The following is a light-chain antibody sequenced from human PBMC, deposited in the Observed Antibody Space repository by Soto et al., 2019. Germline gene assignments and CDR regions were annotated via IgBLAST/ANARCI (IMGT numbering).Light chain of an antibody. V-gene: IGKV3-11*01. CDR1: QSVSSY. CDR2: DAS. J-gene: IGKJ1*01. Sequence: EIVLTQSPATLSLSPGERATLSCRASQSVSSYLAWYQQKPGQAPRLLIYDASNRATGIPARFSGSGSGTDFTLTISRLEPEDFAVYYCQYYDDSMWTFGQGTKVDIK. CDR3: QYYDDSMWT.